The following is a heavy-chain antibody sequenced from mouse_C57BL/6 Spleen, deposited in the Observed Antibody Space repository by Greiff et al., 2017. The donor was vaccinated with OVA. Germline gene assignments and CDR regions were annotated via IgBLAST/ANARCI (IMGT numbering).Heavy chain of an antibody. CDR3: ARRGLRRDGDYFAY. CDR1: GYSFTGYY. J-gene: IGHJ2*01. CDR2: INPSTGGT. V-gene: IGHV1-42*01. D-gene: IGHD2-4*01. Sequence: VQLQQSGPELVKPGASVKISCKASGYSFTGYYMNWVKQSPEKSLEWIGEINPSTGGTTYNQKFKAKATLTVDKSSSTAYMQLKSLTSEDSAVYYCARRGLRRDGDYFAYWGQGTTLTVSS.